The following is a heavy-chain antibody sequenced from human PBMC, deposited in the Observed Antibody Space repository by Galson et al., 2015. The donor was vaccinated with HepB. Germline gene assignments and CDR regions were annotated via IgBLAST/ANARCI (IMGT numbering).Heavy chain of an antibody. Sequence: SLRLSCAASGFTFNSYAMIWVRQAPGKGLEWVSASSGSGDSTSYVDFVKGRFTISRDISKNTLYLQMNSLRAEDTAVYFCAKAGYDSLTGYYRFQYFQHWGQGTLVTVSP. CDR2: SSGSGDST. CDR1: GFTFNSYA. CDR3: AKAGYDSLTGYYRFQYFQH. D-gene: IGHD3-9*01. V-gene: IGHV3-23*01. J-gene: IGHJ1*01.